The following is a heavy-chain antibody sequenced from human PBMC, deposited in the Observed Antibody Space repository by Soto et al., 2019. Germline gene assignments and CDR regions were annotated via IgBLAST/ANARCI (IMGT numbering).Heavy chain of an antibody. D-gene: IGHD5-18*01. J-gene: IGHJ4*02. CDR3: ASGRLEMVTIPDY. CDR1: GGSITSYY. V-gene: IGHV4-59*01. CDR2: IYNSGNT. Sequence: SETLSLTCTVSGGSITSYYWSWIRQPPGKGLEWIGYIYNSGNTNYNPSLKSRVTISVDTSKNQFSLTLSSVTAADTAVYYCASGRLEMVTIPDYWGQGTLVTVSS.